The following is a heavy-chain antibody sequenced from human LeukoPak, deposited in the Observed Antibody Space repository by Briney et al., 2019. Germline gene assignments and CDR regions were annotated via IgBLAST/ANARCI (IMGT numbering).Heavy chain of an antibody. CDR1: GYSISSGGYS. V-gene: IGHV4-30-2*01. CDR3: ARTPDYYDGIWYFDL. CDR2: IYHSGST. Sequence: SETLSLTCIVSGYSISSGGYSWSWIRQPPGKGLEWIGYIYHSGSTYYNPSLKSRVTISVDRSKNQFSLKLSSVTAADTAVYYCARTPDYYDGIWYFDLWGRGTLVTVSS. D-gene: IGHD3-22*01. J-gene: IGHJ2*01.